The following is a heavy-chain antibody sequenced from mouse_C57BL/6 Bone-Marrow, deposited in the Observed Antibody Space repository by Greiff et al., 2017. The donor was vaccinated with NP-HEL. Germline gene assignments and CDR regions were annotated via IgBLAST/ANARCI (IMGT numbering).Heavy chain of an antibody. CDR1: GFTFSNYW. J-gene: IGHJ1*03. CDR3: TAPPYYGYWYFDV. V-gene: IGHV6-3*01. Sequence: EVQLVESGGGLVQPGGSMKLSCVASGFTFSNYWMNWVRQSPEKGLEWVAQIRLKSDNYATHYAESVKGRFTISRDDSKSSVYLQMNNLRAEDTGIYYCTAPPYYGYWYFDVWGTGTTVTVSS. D-gene: IGHD1-1*02. CDR2: IRLKSDNYAT.